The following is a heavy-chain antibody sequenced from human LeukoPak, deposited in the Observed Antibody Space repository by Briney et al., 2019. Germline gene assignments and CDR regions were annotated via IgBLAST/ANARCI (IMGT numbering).Heavy chain of an antibody. J-gene: IGHJ4*02. V-gene: IGHV3-66*01. D-gene: IGHD5-12*01. CDR2: IYSGGTT. CDR1: GFTVSTNY. Sequence: GGSLRLSCAASGFTVSTNYMSWVRQAPGKGLEWVSVIYSGGTTYYADFVKGRFTISRDNSKNTLFLQMNSLRAEDTAVYYCASWRGYRGYDYGFDYWGQGTLVTVSS. CDR3: ASWRGYRGYDYGFDY.